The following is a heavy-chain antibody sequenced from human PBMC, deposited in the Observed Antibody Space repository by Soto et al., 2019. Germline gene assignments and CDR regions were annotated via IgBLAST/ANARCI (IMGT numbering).Heavy chain of an antibody. Sequence: QVQLQQWGAGLLKPSETLSLTCAVYGGSFSPYIWSWIRQPPGKGLEWIGESSHNGATDFSPSVKSRPTVSVDTSKNQFSLNLTSVTAADTAVYYCARRRRRSSTWFDFWGQGTLVVVSS. CDR3: ARRRRRSSTWFDF. V-gene: IGHV4-34*02. CDR1: GGSFSPYI. CDR2: SSHNGAT. J-gene: IGHJ4*02. D-gene: IGHD2-2*01.